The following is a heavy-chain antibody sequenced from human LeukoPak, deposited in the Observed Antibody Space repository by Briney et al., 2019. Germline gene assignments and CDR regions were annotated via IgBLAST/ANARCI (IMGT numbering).Heavy chain of an antibody. CDR2: IYYSGST. V-gene: IGHV4-39*06. Sequence: SETLSLTCTVSGGSISSSSYYWGWIRQPPGKGLEWIGSIYYSGSTYYNPSLKSRVTISVDTSKNQFPLKLSSVTAADTAVYYCARTEGGQWLAYNWFDPWGQGTLVTVSS. D-gene: IGHD6-19*01. J-gene: IGHJ5*02. CDR1: GGSISSSSYY. CDR3: ARTEGGQWLAYNWFDP.